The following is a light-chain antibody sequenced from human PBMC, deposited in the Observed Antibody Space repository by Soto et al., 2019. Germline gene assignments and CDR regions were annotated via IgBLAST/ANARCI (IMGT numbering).Light chain of an antibody. J-gene: IGKJ1*01. CDR1: QSVTSNY. Sequence: EVVMTQSPSTLSLSPGERAALSCISSQSVTSNYLAWYQQKPGQAPRLLIYGISNRVTGVPDRFSGSGSGTDFTLTISRLEPEDFAVYYCQQYTDWPLTFGQGTKVDI. CDR2: GIS. V-gene: IGKV3-20*01. CDR3: QQYTDWPLT.